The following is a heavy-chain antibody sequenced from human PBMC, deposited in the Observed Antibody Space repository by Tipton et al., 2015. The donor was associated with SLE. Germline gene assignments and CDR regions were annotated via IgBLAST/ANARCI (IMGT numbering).Heavy chain of an antibody. CDR2: IYSGGST. V-gene: IGHV3-66*01. Sequence: SLRLSCAASGFTFSSYSMSWVRQAPGKGLEWVSVIYSGGSTYYADSVKGRFTISRDNSKNTLYLQMNSLRAEDTAVYYCARGGCSGGSCYLPFDYWGQGTLVTVSS. CDR1: GFTFSSYS. J-gene: IGHJ4*02. CDR3: ARGGCSGGSCYLPFDY. D-gene: IGHD2-15*01.